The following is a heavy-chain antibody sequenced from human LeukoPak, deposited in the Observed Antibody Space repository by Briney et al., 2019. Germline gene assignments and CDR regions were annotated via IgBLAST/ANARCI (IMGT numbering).Heavy chain of an antibody. CDR3: ARSGRMAVAGDLDY. D-gene: IGHD6-19*01. CDR1: GGTFSSYA. Sequence: SVKVSCKASGGTFSSYAISWVRQAPGQGLEWMGGIIPIFGTANYAQKFQGRVTITADKSTSTAYMELSSLRSEDTAVYYCARSGRMAVAGDLDYWGQGTLVTVSS. CDR2: IIPIFGTA. J-gene: IGHJ4*02. V-gene: IGHV1-69*06.